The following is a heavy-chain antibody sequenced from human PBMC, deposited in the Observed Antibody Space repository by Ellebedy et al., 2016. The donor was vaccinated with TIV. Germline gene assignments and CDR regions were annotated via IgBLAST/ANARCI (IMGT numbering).Heavy chain of an antibody. D-gene: IGHD3-16*01. J-gene: IGHJ4*02. Sequence: GGSLRLSXAASGFTFSDYWMSWVRQAPGKGLEWVANIKQDGSEKNYVASARGRFTISRDNAKNSMYLQMNSLRVEDTAMYYCAREGGRYVYFDYWGQGALVTVSS. CDR1: GFTFSDYW. V-gene: IGHV3-7*03. CDR3: AREGGRYVYFDY. CDR2: IKQDGSEK.